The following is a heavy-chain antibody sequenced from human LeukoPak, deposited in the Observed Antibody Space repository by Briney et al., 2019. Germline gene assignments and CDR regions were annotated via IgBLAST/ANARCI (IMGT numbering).Heavy chain of an antibody. D-gene: IGHD4-17*01. V-gene: IGHV3-48*01. CDR2: ISSSSSTI. Sequence: GGSLRLSCAASGFTFSSYSMNWVRQAPGKGLEWVSYISSSSSTIYYADSVKGRFTISRDNAKNSLYLQMNSLRAEDTAVYYCARRDRRYGDYVEYFQHWGQGTLVTVSS. CDR1: GFTFSSYS. J-gene: IGHJ1*01. CDR3: ARRDRRYGDYVEYFQH.